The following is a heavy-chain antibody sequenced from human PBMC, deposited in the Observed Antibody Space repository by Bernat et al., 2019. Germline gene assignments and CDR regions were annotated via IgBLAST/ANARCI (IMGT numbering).Heavy chain of an antibody. D-gene: IGHD3-22*01. J-gene: IGHJ4*02. CDR2: NSGSGDTT. CDR1: GVTFSSYG. V-gene: IGHV3-23*01. Sequence: EVQLLESGGGLVQPGGSLRLSCGASGVTFSSYGMSWVRQAPGKGLEWVSGNSGSGDTTDYADSVKGRFTISRDNSKNTLYLQMNSLRADDTAIYYCTKGTYGSSGPPTYDSWGQGTLVTVSS. CDR3: TKGTYGSSGPPTYDS.